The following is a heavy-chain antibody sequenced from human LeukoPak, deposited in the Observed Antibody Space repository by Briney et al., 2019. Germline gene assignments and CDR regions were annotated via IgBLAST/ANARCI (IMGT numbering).Heavy chain of an antibody. CDR3: AKVGYYYDSSGFRYYFDY. CDR1: GFTFSSYW. CDR2: IKQDGSEK. D-gene: IGHD3-22*01. Sequence: GGSLRLSCAASGFTFSSYWMSWVRQAPGKGLEWVANIKQDGSEKYYVDSVKGRFTISRDNAKNSLYLQMNSLRAEDTALYYCAKVGYYYDSSGFRYYFDYWGQGTLVTVSS. J-gene: IGHJ4*02. V-gene: IGHV3-7*03.